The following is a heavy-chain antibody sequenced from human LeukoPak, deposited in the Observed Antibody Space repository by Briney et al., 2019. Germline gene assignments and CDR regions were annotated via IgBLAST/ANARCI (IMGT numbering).Heavy chain of an antibody. CDR3: ARAAYYYDSSGYYYWYFDL. CDR2: ISSSGSTI. CDR1: GFTFSSYE. Sequence: QPGGSLRLSCAASGFTFSSYEMNWVRQAPGMGLEWVSYISSSGSTIYYADSVKGRFTISRDNAKNSLYLQMNSLRAEDTAVYYCARAAYYYDSSGYYYWYFDLWGRGTLVTVSS. V-gene: IGHV3-48*03. J-gene: IGHJ2*01. D-gene: IGHD3-22*01.